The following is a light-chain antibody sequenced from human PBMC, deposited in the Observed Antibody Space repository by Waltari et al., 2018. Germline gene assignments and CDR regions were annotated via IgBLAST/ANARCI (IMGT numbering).Light chain of an antibody. CDR1: QGISSY. J-gene: IGKJ4*01. CDR3: QQYYSYLLT. CDR2: DAS. Sequence: AIRMTQSPSSFSASTGDRVTITCRACQGISSYLAWYTQKPGKAPKLLIYDASTLESGVPSRFSGSGSGTDFTLTISCLQSEDFATYYCQQYYSYLLTFGGGTKVEIK. V-gene: IGKV1-8*01.